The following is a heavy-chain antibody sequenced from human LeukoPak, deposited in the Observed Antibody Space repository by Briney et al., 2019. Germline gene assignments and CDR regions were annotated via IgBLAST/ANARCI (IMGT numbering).Heavy chain of an antibody. V-gene: IGHV4-59*08. CDR1: GGSISNYY. D-gene: IGHD2-2*01. CDR2: IYYSGGT. Sequence: SETLSLTCTVSGGSISNYYWGWIRQPPGKGLEWIGYIYYSGGTNYNPSLKSRVTISVDTSRNQFSLKLGSVTAADTAVYYCARGGPLGYCSSTSCYNNYWGQGTLVTVSS. CDR3: ARGGPLGYCSSTSCYNNY. J-gene: IGHJ4*02.